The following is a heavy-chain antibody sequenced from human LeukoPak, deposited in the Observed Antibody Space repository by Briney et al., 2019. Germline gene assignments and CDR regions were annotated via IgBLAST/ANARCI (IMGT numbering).Heavy chain of an antibody. Sequence: GGSLRLSCAASGFTFSSNGIHWVRQAPGKGLEWVAVISNDGSNKFYADSVKGRFTISRDNSKNTLYLQMNSLRVEDTAVYYCAKDGSGLTYYFDYWGQGTLVTVSA. D-gene: IGHD6-19*01. J-gene: IGHJ4*02. CDR3: AKDGSGLTYYFDY. V-gene: IGHV3-30*18. CDR1: GFTFSSNG. CDR2: ISNDGSNK.